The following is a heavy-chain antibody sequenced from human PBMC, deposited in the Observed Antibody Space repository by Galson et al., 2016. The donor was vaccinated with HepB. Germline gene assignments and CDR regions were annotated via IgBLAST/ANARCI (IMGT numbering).Heavy chain of an antibody. CDR1: GFTFTNYW. Sequence: SLRLSCAASGFTFTNYWIHWVRQAPGKGLVWVSGINNDGSSTFYADSVKGRFTISRDNAKNTVYLQMNSLRAEDTAGYYCGSVFEYWGRGTLVAVSS. CDR2: INNDGSST. CDR3: GSVFEY. J-gene: IGHJ4*02. V-gene: IGHV3-74*01.